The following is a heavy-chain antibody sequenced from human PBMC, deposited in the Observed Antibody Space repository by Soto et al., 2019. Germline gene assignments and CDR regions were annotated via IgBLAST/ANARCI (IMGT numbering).Heavy chain of an antibody. CDR2: IKSKTDGGTT. CDR3: TTPYYYGSGSYLGYYYYGMDV. D-gene: IGHD3-10*01. J-gene: IGHJ6*02. CDR1: GFTFINAW. V-gene: IGHV3-15*07. Sequence: GALRLSCAASGFTFINAWMNWVRQAPGKGLEWVGRIKSKTDGGTTDYAAPVKGRFTISRDDSKNTLYLQMNSLKTEDTAVYYCTTPYYYGSGSYLGYYYYGMDVWGQGTTVTVSS.